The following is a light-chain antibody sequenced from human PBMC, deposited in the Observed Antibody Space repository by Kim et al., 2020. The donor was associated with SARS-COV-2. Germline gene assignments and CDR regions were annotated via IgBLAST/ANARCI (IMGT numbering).Light chain of an antibody. J-gene: IGLJ2*01. V-gene: IGLV1-47*01. Sequence: QRVTISCSGSSSNIGSNYVYGYQQLPGTAPKLLIYRNNQRPSGVPDRFSGSKSGTSASLAISGLRSEDEADYYCSAWDDSLSGYVVFGGGTQLTVL. CDR1: SSNIGSNY. CDR3: SAWDDSLSGYVV. CDR2: RNN.